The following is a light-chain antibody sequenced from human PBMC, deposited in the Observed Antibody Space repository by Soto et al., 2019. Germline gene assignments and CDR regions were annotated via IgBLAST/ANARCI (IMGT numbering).Light chain of an antibody. CDR1: QSVRNF. J-gene: IGKJ1*01. CDR2: GVS. CDR3: HQFSSSPQT. V-gene: IGKV3-20*01. Sequence: EIVLTQSPGTLSLSPGERATLSCRARQSVRNFLAWYQQKPGQAPRLLIYGVSSRATGIPDRFSGSGSGTDFTLTVSRLEPEDFAVYYCHQFSSSPQTFGQGTKVEIK.